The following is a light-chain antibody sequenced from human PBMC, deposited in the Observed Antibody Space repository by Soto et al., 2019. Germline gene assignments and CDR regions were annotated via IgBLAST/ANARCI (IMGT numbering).Light chain of an antibody. Sequence: QWTQYPSSLSSAVGDSVTITCLASQGISRYLSWYQQKPGRAPKLLISAASTLQSGVPARFSGSGSGTEFTLTISSLQPDDFATYVCRQYVKYPVTFAQRTKV. CDR2: AAS. J-gene: IGKJ1*01. CDR3: RQYVKYPVT. CDR1: QGISRY. V-gene: IGKV1-9*01.